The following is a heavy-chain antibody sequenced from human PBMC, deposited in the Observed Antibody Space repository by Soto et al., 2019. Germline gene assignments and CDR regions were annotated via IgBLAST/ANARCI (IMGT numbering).Heavy chain of an antibody. CDR1: GFTFDDYA. Sequence: EVQLVESGGGLVQPGRSLRLSCAASGFTFDDYAMHWVRQAPGKGLEWVSGISWNSGSIGYADSVKGRFTISRDNAKNSLYLQMNSLRAEDTALYYCAKDMGIGDYVILDYWGQGTLVTVSS. V-gene: IGHV3-9*01. J-gene: IGHJ4*02. CDR3: AKDMGIGDYVILDY. D-gene: IGHD4-17*01. CDR2: ISWNSGSI.